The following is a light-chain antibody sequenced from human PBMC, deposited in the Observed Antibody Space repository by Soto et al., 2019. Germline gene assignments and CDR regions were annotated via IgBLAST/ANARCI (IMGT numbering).Light chain of an antibody. J-gene: IGKJ3*01. CDR3: QQRSNWPRT. Sequence: EIVLTQSPATLSLSPGERATLSCRASQSVSRYLAWYQQKPGQAPRLLIYDASNRATGIPARFSGSGSGTDFAHTISSLEPEDFAVYYCQQRSNWPRTFGPGTKVDIK. CDR2: DAS. V-gene: IGKV3-11*01. CDR1: QSVSRY.